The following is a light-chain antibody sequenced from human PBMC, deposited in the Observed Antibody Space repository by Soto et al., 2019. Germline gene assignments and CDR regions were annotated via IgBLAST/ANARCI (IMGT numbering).Light chain of an antibody. V-gene: IGKV3-20*01. Sequence: EIVLTQSPGTLSLSPGERATLSCRASQSVTNNYLAWYQRKPGQPPRLLIYGTSYRSTDIPRRFSGSGSGTDFTLTITRLEPEDVAVYYCQPYGSSPPTFGQGTKVEIK. CDR2: GTS. J-gene: IGKJ1*01. CDR3: QPYGSSPPT. CDR1: QSVTNNY.